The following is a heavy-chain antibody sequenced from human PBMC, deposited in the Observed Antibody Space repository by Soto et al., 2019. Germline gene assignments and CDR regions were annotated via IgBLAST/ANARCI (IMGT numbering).Heavy chain of an antibody. CDR2: INGRGTST. J-gene: IGHJ6*02. CDR1: GFRFSDYP. CDR3: VRGTPTPGLDI. V-gene: IGHV3-7*03. D-gene: IGHD1-1*01. Sequence: GGSLRLSCVGSGFRFSDYPLNWVRQAPGQGLEWVANINGRGTSTNYVDSVRGRFSTSRDNTRNSFYLNMDSLRVGDTATYYCVRGTPTPGLDIWGRGTTVTVSS.